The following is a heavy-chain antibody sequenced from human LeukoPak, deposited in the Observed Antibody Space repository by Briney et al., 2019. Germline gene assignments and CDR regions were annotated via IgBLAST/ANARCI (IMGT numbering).Heavy chain of an antibody. D-gene: IGHD2-21*01. Sequence: PGGSLRLSCAASGFTVSSKYMTWVRQAPGKGLEWVSIIYDNESTYYADSVKGRFVISRDNSKNTLYLQMNSLRAEDTAVYYCARDHNWHISYNYYYGMDVWGQGTTVTVSS. V-gene: IGHV3-66*01. CDR3: ARDHNWHISYNYYYGMDV. CDR2: IYDNEST. CDR1: GFTVSSKY. J-gene: IGHJ6*02.